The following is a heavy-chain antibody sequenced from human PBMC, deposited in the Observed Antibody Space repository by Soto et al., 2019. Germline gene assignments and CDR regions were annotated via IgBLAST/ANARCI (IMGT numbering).Heavy chain of an antibody. CDR3: ARAIAARGIDY. CDR1: GFAFSSYC. Sequence: GGSLRLSCAASGFAFSSYCMHWVRQAPGKGLEWVAVIWYDGSNKYYADSVKGRFTISRDNSKNTLYLQMNSLRAEDTAVYYCARAIAARGIDYWGQGTLVTVSS. J-gene: IGHJ4*02. V-gene: IGHV3-33*01. CDR2: IWYDGSNK. D-gene: IGHD6-6*01.